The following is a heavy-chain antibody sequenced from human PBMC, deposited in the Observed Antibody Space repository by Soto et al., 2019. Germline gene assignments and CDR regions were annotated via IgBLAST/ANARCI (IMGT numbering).Heavy chain of an antibody. Sequence: SETLSLTCTVSGGSISSYYWSWIRQPPGKGLEWIGYIYYSGSTNYNPSLKSRVTISVDTSKNQFSLKLSSVTAADTAVYYCARDSAATAYYFDYWGQGTLVTVSS. J-gene: IGHJ4*02. D-gene: IGHD2-15*01. CDR1: GGSISSYY. CDR3: ARDSAATAYYFDY. V-gene: IGHV4-59*01. CDR2: IYYSGST.